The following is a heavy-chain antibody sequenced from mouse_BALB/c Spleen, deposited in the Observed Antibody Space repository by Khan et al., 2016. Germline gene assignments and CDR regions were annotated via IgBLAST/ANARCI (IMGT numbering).Heavy chain of an antibody. Sequence: EVQLQESGPDLVKPGASVKISCKASGYSFTGYYMYWVKQSHEKSLEWIGRINPNNGGSYSNQKFKGKAILTVDKSSSTAYMELRSLTSDDSAVYYRLRDAMDYWGQGTSVTVSS. CDR3: LRDAMDY. CDR2: INPNNGGS. J-gene: IGHJ4*01. V-gene: IGHV1-18*01. D-gene: IGHD1-1*01. CDR1: GYSFTGYY.